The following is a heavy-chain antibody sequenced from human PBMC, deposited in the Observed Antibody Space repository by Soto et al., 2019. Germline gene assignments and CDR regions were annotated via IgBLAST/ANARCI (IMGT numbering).Heavy chain of an antibody. CDR1: GGSFSGYY. V-gene: IGHV4-34*01. Sequence: PSETLSLTCAVYGGSFSGYYWSWIRQPPGKGLEWIGEINHSGSTNYNPSLKSRVTISVDTSKNQFSLKLSSVTAADTAVYYCARGKGLKILDSYYGMDVWGQGTRVTVSS. CDR2: INHSGST. D-gene: IGHD2-15*01. CDR3: ARGKGLKILDSYYGMDV. J-gene: IGHJ6*02.